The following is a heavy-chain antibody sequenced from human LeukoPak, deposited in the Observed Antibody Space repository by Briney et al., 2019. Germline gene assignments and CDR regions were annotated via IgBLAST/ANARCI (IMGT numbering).Heavy chain of an antibody. CDR1: GGSFSGFY. CDR2: INHSGST. J-gene: IGHJ4*02. CDR3: ARSPSPYNWNDGGLFDY. D-gene: IGHD1-20*01. V-gene: IGHV4-34*01. Sequence: KPSETLSLTCAVYGGSFSGFYWSWIRQPPGKGLEWIGEINHSGSTNYNPSLKSRVTISVDTSKNQFSLKLSSVTAADTAVSYCARSPSPYNWNDGGLFDYWGQGTLVTVSS.